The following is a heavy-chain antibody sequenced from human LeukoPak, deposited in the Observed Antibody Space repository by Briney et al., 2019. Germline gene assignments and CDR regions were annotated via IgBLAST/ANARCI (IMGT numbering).Heavy chain of an antibody. J-gene: IGHJ4*02. CDR1: GFTFSSYA. D-gene: IGHD3-10*01. V-gene: IGHV3-30-3*01. CDR2: ISYDGSNR. Sequence: PGGSLRLSCAASGFTFSSYAMHWVRQAPGKGLEWVAVISYDGSNRYYADSVKGRFTISRDNSKNTLYLQMNSLRAEDTAVYYCAGDLVRAPSPPQLWFGESYFDYWGQGTLVTVSS. CDR3: AGDLVRAPSPPQLWFGESYFDY.